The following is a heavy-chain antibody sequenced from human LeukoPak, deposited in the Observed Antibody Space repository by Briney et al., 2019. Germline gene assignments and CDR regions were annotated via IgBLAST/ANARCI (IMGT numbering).Heavy chain of an antibody. Sequence: ETLSLTCTVSGYSISSGYYWGWIRQPPGKGLEWVSYISSTSTMSYADSVKGRFTISRDNAKNSLYLQMNSLRAEDTAVYYCARGGQYCGGDCFDYWGQGTLVTVSS. CDR3: ARGGQYCGGDCFDY. CDR2: ISSTSTM. V-gene: IGHV3-69-1*01. D-gene: IGHD2-21*01. J-gene: IGHJ4*02. CDR1: GYSISSGYY.